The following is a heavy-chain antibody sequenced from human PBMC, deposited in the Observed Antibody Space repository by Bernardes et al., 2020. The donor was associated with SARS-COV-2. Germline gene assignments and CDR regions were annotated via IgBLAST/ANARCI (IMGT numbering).Heavy chain of an antibody. D-gene: IGHD1-26*01. CDR2: INGDGSSI. CDR1: GFTFSSYW. CDR3: VRGSGNYYFDY. V-gene: IGHV3-74*01. Sequence: GGSLRLSCAASGFTFSSYWMHWVRLGPGKGPVWVSRINGDGSSINYADSVKGRFTISRDNARNTLYLEMNSLRAEDTAVYYCVRGSGNYYFDYWGQGTLVTVSS. J-gene: IGHJ4*02.